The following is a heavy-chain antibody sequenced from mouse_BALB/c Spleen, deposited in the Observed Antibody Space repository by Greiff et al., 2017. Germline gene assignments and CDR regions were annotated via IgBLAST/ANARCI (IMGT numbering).Heavy chain of an antibody. Sequence: VESGGGLVKPGGSLKLSCAASGFTFSSYAMSWVRQTPEKRLEWVATISSGGSYTYYPDSVKGRFTISRDNAKNTLYLQMSSLRSEDTAMYYCARHGNHTDFDYWGQGTTLTVSS. CDR3: ARHGNHTDFDY. D-gene: IGHD2-1*01. CDR1: GFTFSSYA. J-gene: IGHJ2*01. CDR2: ISSGGSYT. V-gene: IGHV5-9-3*01.